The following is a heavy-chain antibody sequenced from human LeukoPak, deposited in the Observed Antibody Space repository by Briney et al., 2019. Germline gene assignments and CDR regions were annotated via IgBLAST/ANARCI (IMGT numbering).Heavy chain of an antibody. CDR1: GGSISSSSYY. J-gene: IGHJ3*02. V-gene: IGHV4-39*07. D-gene: IGHD2-2*01. CDR2: IYYSGST. CDR3: ASPYCSSTSCYWGGDAFDI. Sequence: SETLSLTCTVSGGSISSSSYYWGWIRQPPGKGLEWIGSIYYSGSTYYNPSLKSRVTISVDTSKNQFSLKLSSVTAADTAVYYCASPYCSSTSCYWGGDAFDIWGQGTMVTVSS.